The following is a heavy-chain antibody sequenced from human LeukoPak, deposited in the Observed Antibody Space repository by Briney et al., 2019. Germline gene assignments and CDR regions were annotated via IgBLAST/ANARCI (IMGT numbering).Heavy chain of an antibody. CDR1: GYTFTSYA. J-gene: IGHJ3*02. Sequence: ASVKVSCKASGYTFTSYAMHWVRQAPGQGLEWMGWISAYNGNTNYAQKPQGRVTMTTDTSTSTAYMELRSLRSDDTAVYYCARDDKNVPDAFDIWGQGTMVTVSS. D-gene: IGHD3-22*01. V-gene: IGHV1-18*01. CDR3: ARDDKNVPDAFDI. CDR2: ISAYNGNT.